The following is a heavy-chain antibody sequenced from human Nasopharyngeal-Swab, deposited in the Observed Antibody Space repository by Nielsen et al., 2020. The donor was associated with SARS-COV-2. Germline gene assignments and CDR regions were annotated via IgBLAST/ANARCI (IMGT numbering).Heavy chain of an antibody. V-gene: IGHV1-46*01. CDR2: INPSGGSA. J-gene: IGHJ5*02. CDR3: ARGGDPREVVAATDCFDP. D-gene: IGHD2-15*01. Sequence: WVRQAPGQGLEWMGIINPSGGSARYSQNFQGRVTMTRDTSTNTVYMELYILTSEDTAVYYCARGGDPREVVAATDCFDPWGQGTLVTISS.